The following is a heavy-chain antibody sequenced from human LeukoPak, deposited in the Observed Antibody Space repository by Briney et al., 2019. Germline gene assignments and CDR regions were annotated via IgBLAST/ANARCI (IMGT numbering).Heavy chain of an antibody. CDR3: ARSYYYDSSGYYYGY. J-gene: IGHJ4*02. CDR1: GFTFSDYY. D-gene: IGHD3-22*01. Sequence: GGSLRLSCAASGFTFSDYYMSWIRQAPGKGLEWVSYISSSGSTIYYADSVKGRFTISRDNAKNSLYLQMNSLRAEDTAVYYCARSYYYDSSGYYYGYWGQGTLATVSS. CDR2: ISSSGSTI. V-gene: IGHV3-11*01.